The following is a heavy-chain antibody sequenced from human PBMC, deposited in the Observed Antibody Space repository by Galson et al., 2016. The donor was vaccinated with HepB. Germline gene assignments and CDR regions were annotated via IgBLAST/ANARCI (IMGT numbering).Heavy chain of an antibody. Sequence: SLRLSCAASGFTFNRHAMSWVRQAPGKGLEWVSGLSGTGGSTYYADSVKGRFTISRDNSKDTLYLQVNSLRAEDTAVYYCANGGRCSSTSCYADVASPMDVWGQGTTVTVSS. CDR1: GFTFNRHA. V-gene: IGHV3-23*01. J-gene: IGHJ6*02. CDR3: ANGGRCSSTSCYADVASPMDV. D-gene: IGHD2-2*01. CDR2: LSGTGGST.